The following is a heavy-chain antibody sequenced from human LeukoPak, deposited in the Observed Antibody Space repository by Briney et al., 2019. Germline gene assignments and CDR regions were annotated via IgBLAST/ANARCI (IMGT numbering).Heavy chain of an antibody. CDR2: ISYDGSNK. CDR3: ARDRGTMIVVVNPPDY. J-gene: IGHJ4*02. D-gene: IGHD3-22*01. Sequence: GGSLRLSCAASGFTFSSYAMHWVRQAPGKGLEWVAVISYDGSNKYYADSVKGRFTISRDNSKNTLYLQMNSLRAEDTAVYYCARDRGTMIVVVNPPDYWGQGTLVTVSS. V-gene: IGHV3-30*04. CDR1: GFTFSSYA.